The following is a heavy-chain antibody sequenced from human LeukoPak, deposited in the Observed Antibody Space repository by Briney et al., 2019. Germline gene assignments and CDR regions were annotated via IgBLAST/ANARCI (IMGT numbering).Heavy chain of an antibody. CDR1: GFTFSSYA. CDR2: ISYDGSNK. D-gene: IGHD1/OR15-1a*01. Sequence: PGGSLRLSCAASGFTFSSYAMHWVRQAPGKGLEWVAVISYDGSNKYYADSVKGRFTISRDNSKNTLYLQMNSLRAEDTAVYYCARGTWPLDYWGQGTLVTVSS. V-gene: IGHV3-30*04. CDR3: ARGTWPLDY. J-gene: IGHJ4*02.